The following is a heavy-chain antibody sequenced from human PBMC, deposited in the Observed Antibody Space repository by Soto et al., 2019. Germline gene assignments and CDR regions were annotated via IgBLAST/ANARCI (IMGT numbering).Heavy chain of an antibody. Sequence: QLQLQESGSGLVKPSQTLSLTCAVSGGSISSGGYSWSWIRLPPGKGLEWIGYIYHSGSTYYNPSLKSRVTISVDRSKNQFSLKLSSVTAADTAVYYCARNYYGSGGWFDPWGQGTLVTVSS. D-gene: IGHD3-10*01. CDR3: ARNYYGSGGWFDP. V-gene: IGHV4-30-2*01. CDR2: IYHSGST. CDR1: GGSISSGGYS. J-gene: IGHJ5*02.